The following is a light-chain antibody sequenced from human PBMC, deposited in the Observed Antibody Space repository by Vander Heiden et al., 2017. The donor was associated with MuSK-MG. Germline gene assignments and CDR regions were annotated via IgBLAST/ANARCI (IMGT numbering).Light chain of an antibody. J-gene: IGKJ4*01. Sequence: DIQMTQSPSSLSASLGDRVTITCQANQDINNFLNWYQQKPGKAPKVLIYDASILEEGVPSRFSGSGSGTDFTFTISSLQPEELATYYCQQDDNLVMTFGGGTKVELK. CDR3: QQDDNLVMT. CDR2: DAS. CDR1: QDINNF. V-gene: IGKV1-33*01.